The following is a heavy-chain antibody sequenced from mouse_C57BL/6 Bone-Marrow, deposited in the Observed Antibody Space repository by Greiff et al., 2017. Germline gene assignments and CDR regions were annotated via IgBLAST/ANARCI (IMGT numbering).Heavy chain of an antibody. V-gene: IGHV1-15*01. CDR3: TRCLLLLGAMDY. Sequence: QVHVKQSGAELVRPGASVTLSCKASGYTFTDYEMHWVKQTPVHGLEWIGAIDPETGGTAYNQKFKGKAILTADKSSSTAYMELRSLTSEDSAVYYCTRCLLLLGAMDYWGQGTSVTVSS. D-gene: IGHD1-1*01. CDR1: GYTFTDYE. J-gene: IGHJ4*01. CDR2: IDPETGGT.